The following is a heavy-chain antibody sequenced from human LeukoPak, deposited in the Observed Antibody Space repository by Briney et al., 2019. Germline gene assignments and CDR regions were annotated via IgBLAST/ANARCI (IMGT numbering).Heavy chain of an antibody. CDR2: VNPNSGVT. Sequence: ASVKVSCKASGYTFIGYYIHWVRQAPGQGLEWMGSVNPNSGVTDYAQKFQGRITMTRDASISTAYMELNRLTSDDTAVYYCARDTGFPFFDFWGHGALVTVSS. J-gene: IGHJ4*01. CDR3: ARDTGFPFFDF. V-gene: IGHV1-2*02. CDR1: GYTFIGYY.